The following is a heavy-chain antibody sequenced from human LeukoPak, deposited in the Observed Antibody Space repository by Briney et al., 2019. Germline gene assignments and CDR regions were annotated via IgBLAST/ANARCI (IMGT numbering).Heavy chain of an antibody. CDR2: ISCDITYI. D-gene: IGHD5-24*01. CDR1: GFIFSPYT. V-gene: IGHV3-21*06. CDR3: ARDRGYYFDY. Sequence: GGSLRLSCAASGFIFSPYTMNWVRQAPGKGLEWVSSISCDITYIFYAASVKGRFTGSRDNAKNPLDLQMSSLRAEDRAVYCCARDRGYYFDYGGRGIRVTVSS. J-gene: IGHJ4*02.